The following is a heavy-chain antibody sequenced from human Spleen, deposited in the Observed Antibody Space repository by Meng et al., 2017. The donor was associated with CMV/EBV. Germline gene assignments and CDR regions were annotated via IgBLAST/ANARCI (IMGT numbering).Heavy chain of an antibody. J-gene: IGHJ3*02. CDR3: ARESDSSGQYAFDI. CDR1: GYTFTGYY. CDR2: INPNSGGT. Sequence: ASVQVSCKASGYTFTGYYMHWVRQAPGQGLEWMGWINPNSGGTNYAQKFQGRVTMTRDTSISTAYMELSRLRSDDTAVYYCARESDSSGQYAFDIWGQGTMVTVSS. V-gene: IGHV1-2*02. D-gene: IGHD3-22*01.